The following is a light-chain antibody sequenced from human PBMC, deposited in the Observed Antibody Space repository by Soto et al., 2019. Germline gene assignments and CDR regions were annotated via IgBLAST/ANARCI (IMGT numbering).Light chain of an antibody. CDR3: AAWDDSLSAWV. CDR1: SSNIGGNT. V-gene: IGLV1-44*01. CDR2: SDN. Sequence: QSVLTQPPSASETPGQRVTISCSGSSSNIGGNTVNWYQQLPGTAPKLLIYSDNQRPSGVPDRFSGSKSGTSASLAISGLQSEDEADYYCAAWDDSLSAWVFGGGTKLTVL. J-gene: IGLJ3*02.